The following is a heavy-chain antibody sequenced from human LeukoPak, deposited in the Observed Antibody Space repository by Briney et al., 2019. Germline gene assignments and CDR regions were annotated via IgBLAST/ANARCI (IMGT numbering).Heavy chain of an antibody. CDR1: GVSMSSGGFY. CDR3: SKSDDSSVYLKPFDP. V-gene: IGHV4-31*03. J-gene: IGHJ5*02. D-gene: IGHD3-22*01. CDR2: IYYTGTT. Sequence: SETLSLTCTVSGVSMSSGGFYWSWLRQLPGKGLEWIGYIYYTGTTYYSPSLRSRVTISVDTSKNQFSLKVNSVTASDAAVYYCSKSDDSSVYLKPFDPGAQGTLVTVPS.